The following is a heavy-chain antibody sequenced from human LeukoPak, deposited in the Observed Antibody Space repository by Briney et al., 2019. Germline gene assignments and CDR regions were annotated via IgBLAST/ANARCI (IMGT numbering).Heavy chain of an antibody. CDR3: ARWSIYYYDSSGYIDY. Sequence: SETLSLTCAVYGGSFSGYYWSWIRQPPGKGLEWIGEINHSGSTNYNPSLKSRVTISVDTSKNQFSLKLSSVTAADTAVYYCARWSIYYYDSSGYIDYWGQGTLVTVSS. CDR1: GGSFSGYY. J-gene: IGHJ4*02. CDR2: INHSGST. V-gene: IGHV4-34*01. D-gene: IGHD3-22*01.